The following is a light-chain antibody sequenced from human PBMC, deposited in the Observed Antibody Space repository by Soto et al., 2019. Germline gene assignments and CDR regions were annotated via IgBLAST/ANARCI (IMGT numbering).Light chain of an antibody. CDR3: SSYRSSTTFV. V-gene: IGLV2-14*01. CDR1: SSDVGAYNF. CDR2: EVR. Sequence: QSVLTQPAPVSGSPGQSMTISCTGTSSDVGAYNFVSWYQQYPGKAPKVIIFEVRKRPSGVSNRFSGSKSGDTASLTISGLQAEDEADYYCSSYRSSTTFVFGTGTKVTV. J-gene: IGLJ1*01.